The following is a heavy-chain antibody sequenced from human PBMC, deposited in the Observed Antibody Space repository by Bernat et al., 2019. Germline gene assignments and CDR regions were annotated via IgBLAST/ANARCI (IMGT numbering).Heavy chain of an antibody. CDR1: GGSISSSSYY. Sequence: QLQLQESGPGLVKPSETLPLTCTVSGGSISSSSYYWGWIRQPPGKGLELIGSIYYSGSTYYNPSLKRRVTISVKRSKNQLCLRLSIVAAADTAVYYCAVLTDSSSGYLVRWFDSWDQGTLVTVSS. V-gene: IGHV4-39*01. CDR2: IYYSGST. D-gene: IGHD6-13*01. J-gene: IGHJ5*01. CDR3: AVLTDSSSGYLVRWFDS.